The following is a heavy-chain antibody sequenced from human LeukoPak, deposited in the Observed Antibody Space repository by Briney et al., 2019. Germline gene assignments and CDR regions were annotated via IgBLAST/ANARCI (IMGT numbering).Heavy chain of an antibody. V-gene: IGHV1-18*01. J-gene: IGHJ4*02. CDR1: GYSFTSYV. CDR3: ARSGHTRSWWDSESQYSPRGDY. CDR2: VSAYNGNT. Sequence: ASVTVSCTASGYSFTSYVSSWVRQSPGQRLEWMGWVSAYNGNTNYAQKFQGRVTMTTDTYTSTAYMELRSLRSDDTAVYYCARSGHTRSWWDSESQYSPRGDYWGQGTLVTVSS. D-gene: IGHD1-26*01.